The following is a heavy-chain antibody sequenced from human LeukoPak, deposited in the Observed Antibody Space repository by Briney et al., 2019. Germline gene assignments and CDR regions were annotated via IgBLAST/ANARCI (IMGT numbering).Heavy chain of an antibody. CDR2: SIPICGTA. CDR1: VGTFSTSA. Sequence: SVKVSCKASVGTFSTSAISGVRQAPGQGLEWLGGSIPICGTANYAQKFQGRVTITADESTSTAYMELSSLRSEDTAVYYCARGGGPAALSLPSSLDYWGQGTLVTVSS. D-gene: IGHD2-2*01. CDR3: ARGGGPAALSLPSSLDY. V-gene: IGHV1-69*13. J-gene: IGHJ4*02.